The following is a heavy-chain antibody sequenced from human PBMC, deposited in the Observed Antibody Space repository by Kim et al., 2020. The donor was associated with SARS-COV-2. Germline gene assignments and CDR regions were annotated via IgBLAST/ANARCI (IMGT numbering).Heavy chain of an antibody. Sequence: SETLSLTCTVSGVSISSTSYSWGWIRQPPGKGLEWIGSIYYSGSTYYNPSLKSRVTISVDTSKNQFSLKLSSVTAADTAVYYCARRTYSYGYREFDYWGQGTLVTVSS. J-gene: IGHJ4*02. CDR3: ARRTYSYGYREFDY. D-gene: IGHD5-18*01. CDR1: GVSISSTSYS. V-gene: IGHV4-39*01. CDR2: IYYSGST.